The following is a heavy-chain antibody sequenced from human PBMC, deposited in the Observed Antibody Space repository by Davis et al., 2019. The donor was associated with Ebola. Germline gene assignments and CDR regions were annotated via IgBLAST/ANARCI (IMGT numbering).Heavy chain of an antibody. V-gene: IGHV3-30*03. CDR2: ISYDGSNK. D-gene: IGHD1-26*01. CDR3: ARDASRWELLLGVDY. J-gene: IGHJ4*02. Sequence: GESLKISCAASGFTFSSYGMHWVRQAPGKGLEWVAVISYDGSNKYYADSVKGRFTISRDNSKNTLYLQMNSLRAEDTAVYYCARDASRWELLLGVDYWGQGTLVTVSS. CDR1: GFTFSSYG.